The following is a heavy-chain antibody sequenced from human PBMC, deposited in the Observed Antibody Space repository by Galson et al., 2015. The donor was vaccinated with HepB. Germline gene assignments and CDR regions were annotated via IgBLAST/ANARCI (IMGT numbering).Heavy chain of an antibody. CDR2: ISSSSSTI. CDR1: GFTFSSYS. V-gene: IGHV3-48*02. Sequence: SLRLSCAASGFTFSSYSMNWVRQAPGKGLEWVSYISSSSSTIYYADSVKGRFTISRDNAKNSLYLQMNSLRDEDTAVYYCARGRGYSYGYEYFQHWGQGTLVTVSS. D-gene: IGHD5-18*01. J-gene: IGHJ1*01. CDR3: ARGRGYSYGYEYFQH.